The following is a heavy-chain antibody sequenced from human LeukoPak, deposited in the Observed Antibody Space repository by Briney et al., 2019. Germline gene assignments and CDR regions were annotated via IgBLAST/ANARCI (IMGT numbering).Heavy chain of an antibody. CDR2: IISICRTA. Sequence: SFKVSCKASGGTFRSYAISWVRQAPGQGLVWMEGIISICRTANYAPKFQGRVWITADKPTRPGCMELSNSRSEDTAVYYCATADCSSTSCYGAHNWFDPWGQGTLVTVSS. CDR1: GGTFRSYA. CDR3: ATADCSSTSCYGAHNWFDP. D-gene: IGHD2-2*01. J-gene: IGHJ5*02. V-gene: IGHV1-69*06.